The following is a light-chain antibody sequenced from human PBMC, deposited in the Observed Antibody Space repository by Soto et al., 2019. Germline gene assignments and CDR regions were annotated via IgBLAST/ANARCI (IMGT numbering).Light chain of an antibody. CDR3: QQYYSYPFA. V-gene: IGKV1-8*01. CDR2: AAS. CDR1: QGISSY. Sequence: AIRMTQPPSSFSASTGDRVTITCRASQGISSYLAWYQQKPGKAPKLLIYAASTLQGGVPSRFSGSGSGTDFTLTISCLQSEDFATYYCQQYYSYPFAFGPGTKVDSK. J-gene: IGKJ3*01.